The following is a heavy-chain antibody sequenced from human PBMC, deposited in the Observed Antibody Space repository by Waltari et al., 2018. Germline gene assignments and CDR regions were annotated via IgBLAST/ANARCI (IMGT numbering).Heavy chain of an antibody. CDR1: GFTVISNY. Sequence: EVHLVESGGGLIQPGGSLRLSCAASGFTVISNYMTWVRQAPGKVLEWVSVIYSAGSTYYADSVNGRFTISRDNSNNTVYLQMSGLRAADTAVYYCARTIAVASTWYFDLWGRGTLVTVSS. D-gene: IGHD6-19*01. CDR3: ARTIAVASTWYFDL. V-gene: IGHV3-53*01. CDR2: IYSAGST. J-gene: IGHJ2*01.